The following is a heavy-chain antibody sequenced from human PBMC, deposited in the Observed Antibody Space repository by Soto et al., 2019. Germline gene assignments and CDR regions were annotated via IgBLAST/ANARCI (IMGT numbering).Heavy chain of an antibody. J-gene: IGHJ6*02. CDR3: ARARITMVREVIKYNMDV. CDR2: IYNSGST. D-gene: IGHD3-10*01. CDR1: GGSISSYY. V-gene: IGHV4-59*01. Sequence: PSETLSLTCTVSGGSISSYYWSWIRRPPGKGLGWIGYIYNSGSTHSNPSLQSRVTISVDTSKNQFSLKLSSVTAADTGIYYCARARITMVREVIKYNMDVWGQGTTVTVSS.